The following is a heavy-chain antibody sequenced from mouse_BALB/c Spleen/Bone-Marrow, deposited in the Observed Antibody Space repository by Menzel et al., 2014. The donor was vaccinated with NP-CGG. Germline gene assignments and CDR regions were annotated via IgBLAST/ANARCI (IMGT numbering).Heavy chain of an antibody. CDR3: XXXXXXXXXX. CDR1: GFSLTSYG. CDR2: IWSGGST. V-gene: IGHV2-2*02. Sequence: QVQLQQSGPGLXXPSQSLSITCTVSGFSLTSYGVHWVRQSPGKGLEWLGVIWSGGSTDYNAAFISRLSISKDNSKSQVFFKMNXXQANDTAIYYCXXXXXXXXXXWGQGTTLTXSS. J-gene: IGHJ2*01.